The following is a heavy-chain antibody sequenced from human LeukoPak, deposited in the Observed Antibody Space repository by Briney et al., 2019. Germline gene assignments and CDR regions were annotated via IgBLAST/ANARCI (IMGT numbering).Heavy chain of an antibody. Sequence: PGGSLRLSCAASGFTFDDYAMHWVRQAPGKGLEWVSGISWNSGSIGYADSVKGRFTISRDNAKNSLYLQMNSLRAEDTALYYCAKTHDYDSSGYLDYWGQGTLVTVSS. D-gene: IGHD3-22*01. J-gene: IGHJ4*02. CDR2: ISWNSGSI. CDR3: AKTHDYDSSGYLDY. V-gene: IGHV3-9*01. CDR1: GFTFDDYA.